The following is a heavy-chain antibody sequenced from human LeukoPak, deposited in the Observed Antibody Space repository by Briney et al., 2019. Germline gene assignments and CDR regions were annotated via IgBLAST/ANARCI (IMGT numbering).Heavy chain of an antibody. Sequence: SETLSLTCAVYGGSFSGYYWSWIRQPPGKGLEWIGEINHSGSTNYNPSLKSRVTISVDTSKNQFSLKLSSVTAADTAVYYCASSQPPYCGGDCYSPWAWDYWGQGTLVTVSS. CDR1: GGSFSGYY. D-gene: IGHD2-21*02. CDR2: INHSGST. J-gene: IGHJ4*02. V-gene: IGHV4-34*01. CDR3: ASSQPPYCGGDCYSPWAWDY.